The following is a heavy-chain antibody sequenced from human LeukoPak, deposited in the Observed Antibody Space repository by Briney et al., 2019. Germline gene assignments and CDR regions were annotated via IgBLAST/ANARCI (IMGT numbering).Heavy chain of an antibody. CDR1: GFTFNSYG. D-gene: IGHD5-18*01. CDR2: ISFDGKNK. CDR3: TGEFQRFSYGYH. V-gene: IGHV3-30*03. J-gene: IGHJ5*02. Sequence: GGSLRLSCAASGFTFNSYGMHWVRQAPGKGLEWVAVISFDGKNKYYGDSVKGRFTISRDNSENMVYLQMNSLRAEDTAVYYCTGEFQRFSYGYHWGQGTLVTVSS.